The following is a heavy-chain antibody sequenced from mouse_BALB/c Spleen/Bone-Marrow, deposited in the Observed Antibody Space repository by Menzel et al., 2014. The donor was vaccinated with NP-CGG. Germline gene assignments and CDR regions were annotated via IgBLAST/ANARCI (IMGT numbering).Heavy chain of an antibody. Sequence: EVQLVESGPSLVKPSQTLSLTCSVTGDSITSGYRNWIRKFPGNKLEYMGYISYSGNTYYNPSLKSRISITRDTFKNQFYLQLNSVTTEDTATYYCAIVTAAWYFDVWGAGTTVTVSS. CDR2: ISYSGNT. V-gene: IGHV3-8*02. J-gene: IGHJ1*01. CDR3: AIVTAAWYFDV. D-gene: IGHD1-2*01. CDR1: GDSITSGY.